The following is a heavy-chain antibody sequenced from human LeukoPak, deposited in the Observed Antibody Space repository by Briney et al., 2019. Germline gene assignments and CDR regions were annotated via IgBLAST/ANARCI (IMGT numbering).Heavy chain of an antibody. J-gene: IGHJ6*03. CDR1: GFTFSSHA. CDR3: AKGLNYYYYMDV. Sequence: PGGSLRLSCAASGFTFSSHAMTWVRQAPGKGLEWVSAISGSDSSTYYSDSVRGRFTISRDSSKNTLYLQMNSLRAEDTAVYHRAKGLNYYYYMDVWSKGTTVTLSS. CDR2: ISGSDSST. V-gene: IGHV3-23*01.